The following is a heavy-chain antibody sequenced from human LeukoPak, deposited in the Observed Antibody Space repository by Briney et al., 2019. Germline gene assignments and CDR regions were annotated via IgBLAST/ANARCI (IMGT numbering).Heavy chain of an antibody. Sequence: ASVKASCKASGYTFTSYGISWVRQAPGQGLEWMGWIIAYNCNTNYAQKLQGRVTMTTDTSTSTAYMEVRSLRSDDTAVYYCARAGISAYYYYMDVWGKGTTVTVSS. V-gene: IGHV1-18*01. CDR1: GYTFTSYG. D-gene: IGHD6-25*01. CDR2: IIAYNCNT. J-gene: IGHJ6*03. CDR3: ARAGISAYYYYMDV.